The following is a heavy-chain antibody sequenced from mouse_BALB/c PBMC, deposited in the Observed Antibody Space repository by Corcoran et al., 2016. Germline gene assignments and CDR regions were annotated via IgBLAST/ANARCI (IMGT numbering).Heavy chain of an antibody. Sequence: EVQLQQSGAELVKPGASVKLSCTASGFNIKDTYMHWVKQRPEQGLEWIGRIDPANGNTKYDPKFQGKATITADTSSNTAYLQLSSLTSEDTAVYYCAREGTGLAWFAYWGQGTLVTVSA. CDR3: AREGTGLAWFAY. V-gene: IGHV14-3*02. CDR2: IDPANGNT. D-gene: IGHD4-1*01. J-gene: IGHJ3*01. CDR1: GFNIKDTY.